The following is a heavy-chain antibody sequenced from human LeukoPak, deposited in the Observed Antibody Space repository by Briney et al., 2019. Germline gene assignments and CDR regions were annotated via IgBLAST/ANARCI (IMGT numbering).Heavy chain of an antibody. V-gene: IGHV4-34*01. CDR2: INHSRST. CDR1: GGSFSGYY. D-gene: IGHD3-22*01. Sequence: SETLSLTCAVYGGSFSGYYWSWIRQPPGKGLEWIGEINHSRSTNYKSSLKSRFTISVGTSKNQFSLNLSSVTAADTAVYYCARKTHYLDSSGSWLQVMDVWGKGTTVTVSS. J-gene: IGHJ6*03. CDR3: ARKTHYLDSSGSWLQVMDV.